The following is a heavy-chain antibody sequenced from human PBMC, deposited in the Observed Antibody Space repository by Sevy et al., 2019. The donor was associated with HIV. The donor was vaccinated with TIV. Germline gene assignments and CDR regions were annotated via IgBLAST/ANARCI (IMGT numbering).Heavy chain of an antibody. CDR3: AKVRYSSGWYLDY. J-gene: IGHJ4*02. CDR1: GFTFSSYA. Sequence: GGSLRLSCAASGFTFSSYAMSWVRQAPGKGLEWVSAISGSGGSTYYADSVKGRFTISRDNSKNTLYLQMNSLRAEDMAVYYCAKVRYSSGWYLDYWGQGTLVTVSS. V-gene: IGHV3-23*01. CDR2: ISGSGGST. D-gene: IGHD6-19*01.